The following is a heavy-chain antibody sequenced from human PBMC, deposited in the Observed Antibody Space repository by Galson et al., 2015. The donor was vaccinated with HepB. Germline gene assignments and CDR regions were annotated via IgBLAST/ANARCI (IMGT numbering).Heavy chain of an antibody. J-gene: IGHJ4*02. CDR2: IYHSGNT. Sequence: LSLTCTVSGGSISSPHNYWSWLRQHPGKGLEWIGYIYHSGNTYYNPSLKSRVTMSVDTSKNQFSLRLSSVTAADTAIYFCARGFLERLGSSYYFDYWGQGILVTVSS. CDR1: GGSISSPHNY. D-gene: IGHD3-3*01. CDR3: ARGFLERLGSSYYFDY. V-gene: IGHV4-31*03.